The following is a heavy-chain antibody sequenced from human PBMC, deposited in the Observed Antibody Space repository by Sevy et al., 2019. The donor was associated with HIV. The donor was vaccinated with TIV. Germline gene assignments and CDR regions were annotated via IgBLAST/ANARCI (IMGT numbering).Heavy chain of an antibody. Sequence: GSLRLSCAASGFTFSDYYMSWIRQAPGKGLEWVSYISSSGSTIYYADSVKGRFTISRDNAKNSLYLQMNSLRAEDTAVYYCARSLDILTGYQDDAFDIRGQGTMVTVSS. CDR2: ISSSGSTI. D-gene: IGHD3-9*01. CDR1: GFTFSDYY. CDR3: ARSLDILTGYQDDAFDI. J-gene: IGHJ3*02. V-gene: IGHV3-11*01.